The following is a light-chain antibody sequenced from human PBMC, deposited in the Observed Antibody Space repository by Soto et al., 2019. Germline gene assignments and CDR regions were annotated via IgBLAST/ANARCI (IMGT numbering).Light chain of an antibody. J-gene: IGKJ1*01. Sequence: ERMMTQSPATLSLSPGEKATLSCRASQTISKDLAWYQQKPGQAPRLLIYDASTRATDIPDRFSGSGSGTEFTLTISSLKSEDFATYYCQQYNSYSRTFGQGTKVDIK. V-gene: IGKV3-15*01. CDR3: QQYNSYSRT. CDR2: DAS. CDR1: QTISKD.